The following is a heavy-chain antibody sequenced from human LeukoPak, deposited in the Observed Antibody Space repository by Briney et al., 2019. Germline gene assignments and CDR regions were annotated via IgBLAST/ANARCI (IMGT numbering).Heavy chain of an antibody. CDR1: GYTFTSYG. CDR2: ISAYNGNT. CDR3: ARDDVRPYGSGSSANDY. Sequence: ASVKVSCKASGYTFTSYGISWVRQAPGRGLEWMGWISAYNGNTNYAQKLQGRVTMTTDTSTSTAYMELRSLRSDDTAVYYCARDDVRPYGSGSSANDYWGQGTLVTVSS. V-gene: IGHV1-18*01. D-gene: IGHD3-10*01. J-gene: IGHJ4*02.